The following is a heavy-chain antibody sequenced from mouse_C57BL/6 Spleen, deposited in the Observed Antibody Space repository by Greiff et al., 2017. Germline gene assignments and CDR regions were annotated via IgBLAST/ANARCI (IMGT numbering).Heavy chain of an antibody. CDR3: TRWRWLLPYYAMDY. V-gene: IGHV1-15*01. J-gene: IGHJ4*01. Sequence: VQLQESGAELVRPGASVTLSCKASGYTFTDYEMHWVKQTPVHGLEWIGAIDPETGGTAYNQKFKGKAILTADKSSSTAYMELRSLTSEDSAVYYCTRWRWLLPYYAMDYWGQGTSVTVSS. CDR1: GYTFTDYE. D-gene: IGHD2-3*01. CDR2: IDPETGGT.